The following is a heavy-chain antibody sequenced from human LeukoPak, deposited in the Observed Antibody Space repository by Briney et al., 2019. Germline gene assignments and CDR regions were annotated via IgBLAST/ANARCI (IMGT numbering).Heavy chain of an antibody. CDR1: GYTFTGYY. CDR2: INPNSGGT. Sequence: ASVKVSCKASGYTFTGYYMHWVRQAPGQGLEWMGWINPNSGGTNYAQKCQGRVTMTRDTSISTAYMELSSLRSDDTAVCYCAFTYYYDSSGYSLGYWGQGTLVTVSS. D-gene: IGHD3-22*01. CDR3: AFTYYYDSSGYSLGY. J-gene: IGHJ4*02. V-gene: IGHV1-2*02.